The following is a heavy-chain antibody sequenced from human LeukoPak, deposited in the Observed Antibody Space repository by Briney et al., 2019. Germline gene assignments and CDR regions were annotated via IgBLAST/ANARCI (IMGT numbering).Heavy chain of an antibody. CDR2: IYTSGST. J-gene: IGHJ3*02. CDR1: GGSISSYY. V-gene: IGHV4-4*07. D-gene: IGHD3-3*01. CDR3: ARAPCSSPRRKDHDFCSKAFDI. Sequence: SVTLSLTCTVSGGSISSYYWSWIRQPAGKGLEWIGRIYTSGSTNYNPSLKSRVTMSVDTSKNQFSLKLSSVTAADTAVYYCARAPCSSPRRKDHDFCSKAFDIWGQGTMVTVSS.